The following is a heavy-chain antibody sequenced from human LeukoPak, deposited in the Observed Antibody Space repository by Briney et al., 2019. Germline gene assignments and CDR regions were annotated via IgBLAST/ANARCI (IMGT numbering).Heavy chain of an antibody. CDR1: GGTFSSYA. D-gene: IGHD6-13*01. Sequence: SVKVSCMASGGTFSSYAISWVRQAPGQGLEWMGGIIPIFGTANYAQKFQGRVTITADESTSTAYMELSSLRSEDTAVYYCARVGIAAAGYYGMDVWGQGTTVTVSS. CDR2: IIPIFGTA. V-gene: IGHV1-69*13. J-gene: IGHJ6*02. CDR3: ARVGIAAAGYYGMDV.